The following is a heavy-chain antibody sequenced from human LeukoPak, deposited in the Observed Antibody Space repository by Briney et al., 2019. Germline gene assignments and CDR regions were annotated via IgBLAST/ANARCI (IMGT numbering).Heavy chain of an antibody. D-gene: IGHD3-22*01. CDR2: ISSSGSTI. V-gene: IGHV3-11*01. J-gene: IGHJ4*02. CDR3: ARQTITMIVVVIKSFDY. CDR1: GFTFSDYY. Sequence: GGSLRLSCAASGFTFSDYYMSWIRQAPGKGLEWVSYISSSGSTIYYADSVKGRFTISRDNAKNSLYLQMNSLRAEDTAVYYCARQTITMIVVVIKSFDYWGQGTLVTVSS.